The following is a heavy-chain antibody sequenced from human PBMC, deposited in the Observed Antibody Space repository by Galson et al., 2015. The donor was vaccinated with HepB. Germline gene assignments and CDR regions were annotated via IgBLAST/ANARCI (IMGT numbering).Heavy chain of an antibody. V-gene: IGHV3-30*02. J-gene: IGHJ4*02. CDR1: GFTFSSYG. CDR2: IRYDGSNK. CDR3: AKDRQWLVLGY. D-gene: IGHD6-19*01. Sequence: SLRLSCAASGFTFSSYGMHWVRQAPGKGLEWVAFIRYDGSNKDYADSVKGRFTISRDNSKNTLYLQMNSLRAADTAMYYCAKDRQWLVLGYWGQGTLVTVSS.